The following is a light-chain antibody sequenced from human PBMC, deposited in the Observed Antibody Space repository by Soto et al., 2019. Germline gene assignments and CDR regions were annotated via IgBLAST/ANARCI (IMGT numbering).Light chain of an antibody. CDR3: QQLNSYPL. J-gene: IGKJ3*01. CDR1: QGISSY. V-gene: IGKV1-9*01. CDR2: AAS. Sequence: IQLTQSPSSLSASVGDRVTITCRASQGISSYLSWYQQKPGKAPKLLIYAASTLQSGVPSRFSGSGAGTDFTLTTSSLQAEDFATYYCQQLNSYPLFGPGTKVDIK.